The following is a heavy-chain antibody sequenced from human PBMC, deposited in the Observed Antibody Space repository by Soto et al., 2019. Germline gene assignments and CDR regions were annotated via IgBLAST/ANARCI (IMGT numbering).Heavy chain of an antibody. CDR1: GFTFSTYA. CDR3: AKTVSAWDFDY. D-gene: IGHD6-19*01. V-gene: IGHV3-23*01. CDR2: ISGSGGST. J-gene: IGHJ4*02. Sequence: EVQLLESGGGLVQPGGSLRLSCATSGFTFSTYAMTWVRQTPGKGLEWLSGISGSGGSTYYADSVQGRFTISRDNSKNTVYLQINSLRAEDTAVYYCAKTVSAWDFDYWGQGTLVTVSS.